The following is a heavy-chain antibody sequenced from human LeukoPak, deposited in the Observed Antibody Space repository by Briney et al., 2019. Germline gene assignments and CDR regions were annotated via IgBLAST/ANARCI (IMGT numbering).Heavy chain of an antibody. J-gene: IGHJ4*02. D-gene: IGHD6-13*01. CDR2: IYYSGST. CDR1: GGSISSYY. CDR3: ARQRAAAGTRVLDY. Sequence: SETLSLTCTVSGGSISSYYWSWIRQPPGKGLEWIGYIYYSGSTNYNPSLKSRVTISVDTSKNQFSLKLSSVTAADTAVYYCARQRAAAGTRVLDYWGQGTLVTVSS. V-gene: IGHV4-59*08.